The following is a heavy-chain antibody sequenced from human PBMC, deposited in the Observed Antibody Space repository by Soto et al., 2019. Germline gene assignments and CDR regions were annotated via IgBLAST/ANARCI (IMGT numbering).Heavy chain of an antibody. J-gene: IGHJ4*02. Sequence: EVQLVESGGGLVQPGGSLRLSCAASGFSISDCSMNWVRRAPGKGLEWISYISTNNDAIYYADSVKGRFTISRDNAKNSLYPQINRLRAEDTALYYCASVLGSRRSGSYPSYWGQGTLVTVSS. CDR1: GFSISDCS. CDR3: ASVLGSRRSGSYPSY. V-gene: IGHV3-48*01. D-gene: IGHD3-10*01. CDR2: ISTNNDAI.